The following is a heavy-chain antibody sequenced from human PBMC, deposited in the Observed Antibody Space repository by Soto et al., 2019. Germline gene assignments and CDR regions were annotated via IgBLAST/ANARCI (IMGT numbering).Heavy chain of an antibody. J-gene: IGHJ6*02. Sequence: GGSLRLSCAASGFTFSDHFMDWVSQPPGKELEWVGRTRNKANSYTTEYAASVKGRFTISRDDSKDSLSLQMNSLKIEDAAVYYCAIVHRNGPYYDGLDVWGQGTTVTVSS. CDR2: TRNKANSYTT. CDR1: GFTFSDHF. V-gene: IGHV3-72*01. CDR3: AIVHRNGPYYDGLDV. D-gene: IGHD2-8*01.